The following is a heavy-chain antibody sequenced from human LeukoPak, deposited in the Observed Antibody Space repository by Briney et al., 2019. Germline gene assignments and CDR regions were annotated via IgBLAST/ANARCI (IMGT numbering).Heavy chain of an antibody. Sequence: SVKVPCKASGFTFTSSAMQWVRQARGQRLEWIGWIVVGSGNTNYAQKFQERVTITRDMSTSTAYMELSSLRTEDTAVYYCAAVPHEYSYGPGWGDYWGQGTLVTVSS. J-gene: IGHJ4*02. V-gene: IGHV1-58*02. CDR3: AAVPHEYSYGPGWGDY. CDR2: IVVGSGNT. D-gene: IGHD5-18*01. CDR1: GFTFTSSA.